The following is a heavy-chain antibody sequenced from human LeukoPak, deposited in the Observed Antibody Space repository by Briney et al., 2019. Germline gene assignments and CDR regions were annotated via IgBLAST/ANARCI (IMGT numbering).Heavy chain of an antibody. D-gene: IGHD3-10*01. Sequence: GGSLRLSCEASGFTYRSHWMTWVRHSPGKGLEWVAIIKPDGSDKFHVDSVKGRFTISRDNAKNSLYLQMSNLRAEDTAVYYCARGGHRQKEFWGQGTLVTVSS. CDR1: GFTYRSHW. CDR2: IKPDGSDK. CDR3: ARGGHRQKEF. J-gene: IGHJ4*02. V-gene: IGHV3-7*01.